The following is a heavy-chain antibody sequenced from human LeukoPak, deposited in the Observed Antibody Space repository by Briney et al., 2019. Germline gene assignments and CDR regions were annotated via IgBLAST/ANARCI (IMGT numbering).Heavy chain of an antibody. Sequence: GGSLRLSCAASGFTFSSYSMNWVRQAPGKGLEWVSSISGSSSYIYYADSVKGRFTISRDNAKNSLHLQMSSLRAEDTAVYYCARGGGATATHLLDYWGQGTLVTVSS. J-gene: IGHJ4*02. D-gene: IGHD1-26*01. CDR2: ISGSSSYI. V-gene: IGHV3-21*01. CDR1: GFTFSSYS. CDR3: ARGGGATATHLLDY.